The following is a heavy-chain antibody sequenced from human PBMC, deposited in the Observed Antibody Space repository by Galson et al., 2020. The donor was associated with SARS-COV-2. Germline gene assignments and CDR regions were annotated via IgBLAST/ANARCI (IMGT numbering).Heavy chain of an antibody. CDR1: GFTFSTAW. Sequence: GESLKISCAVSGFTFSTAWMIWVRQAPGKGLEWVGRIKRRIDGETTDYGAPVKGRFIISRDDSKDTLYLHMNSLRTEDTGVYYCAIRFGGLGYMDVWGKGTTVTVSS. CDR2: IKRRIDGETT. D-gene: IGHD3-10*01. J-gene: IGHJ6*04. V-gene: IGHV3-15*01. CDR3: AIRFGGLGYMDV.